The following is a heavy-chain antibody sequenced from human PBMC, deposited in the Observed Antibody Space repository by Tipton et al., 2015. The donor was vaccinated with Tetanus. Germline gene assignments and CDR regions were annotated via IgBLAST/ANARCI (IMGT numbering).Heavy chain of an antibody. CDR1: GGSFSAYY. V-gene: IGHV4-34*01. J-gene: IGHJ6*02. CDR3: ARGSGWADF. Sequence: TLSLTCAVYGGSFSAYYWSWIRQSPGKGLEWIGEINHSGNTNYNPSLKSRVTISADTSRNQFSLTLSSVTAADTAVYYCARGSGWADFWGQGTTVTVSS. D-gene: IGHD6-19*01. CDR2: INHSGNT.